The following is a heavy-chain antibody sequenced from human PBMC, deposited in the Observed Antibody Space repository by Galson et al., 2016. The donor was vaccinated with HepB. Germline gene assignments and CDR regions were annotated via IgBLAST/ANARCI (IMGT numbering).Heavy chain of an antibody. D-gene: IGHD2-2*01. Sequence: SETLSLTCSLYHGSFTGYYWSWIRLAPGKGLEWIGEINHSGVTNYNPSLKSRVTMSADTSKKQSSLNLTSVTAADTAIYYCARRQPIPAAIFLDSWGQGTLVTVSS. V-gene: IGHV4-34*01. J-gene: IGHJ4*02. CDR3: ARRQPIPAAIFLDS. CDR2: INHSGVT. CDR1: HGSFTGYY.